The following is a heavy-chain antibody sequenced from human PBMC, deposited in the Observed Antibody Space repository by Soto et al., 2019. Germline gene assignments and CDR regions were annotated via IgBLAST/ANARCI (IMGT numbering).Heavy chain of an antibody. Sequence: QVQLVESGGGLVKPGGSLRLSCAASGFTFSDYDMTWIRQAAGEGLEWVSYISTSGNIKYYAESVEGRFTISRDNAKNSLYLQMNSLRADDTAVYFCARNGGTFDPWGQGTLVTVSS. CDR3: ARNGGTFDP. V-gene: IGHV3-11*01. J-gene: IGHJ5*02. D-gene: IGHD3-16*01. CDR2: ISTSGNIK. CDR1: GFTFSDYD.